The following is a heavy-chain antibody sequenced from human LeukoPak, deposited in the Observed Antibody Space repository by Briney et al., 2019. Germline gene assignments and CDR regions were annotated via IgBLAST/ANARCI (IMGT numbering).Heavy chain of an antibody. CDR2: IIPIFGTA. J-gene: IGHJ3*02. D-gene: IGHD3-22*01. CDR1: GGTFSSYA. V-gene: IGHV1-69*06. CDR3: ARDLYYDSSFAFDI. Sequence: SVKVSCKASGGTFSSYAISWVRQAPGQGLEWMGGIIPIFGTANYAQKFQGRVTITADKSTSTAYMELSSLRSEDTAVYYCARDLYYDSSFAFDIWGQGTMVTVSS.